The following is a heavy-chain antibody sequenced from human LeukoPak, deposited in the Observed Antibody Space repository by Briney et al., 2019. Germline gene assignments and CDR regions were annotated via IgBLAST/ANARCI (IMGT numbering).Heavy chain of an antibody. D-gene: IGHD6-19*01. V-gene: IGHV3-30-3*01. CDR2: ISYDGSNK. Sequence: GRSLRLSCAASGFTFSSYAMHWVRQAPGKGLEWVAVISYDGSNKYYADSVKGRFTISRDNSKNTLYLQMNSLRAEDTAAYYCAIFDSSGWYGDYYYGMDVWGQGTTVTVSS. CDR1: GFTFSSYA. CDR3: AIFDSSGWYGDYYYGMDV. J-gene: IGHJ6*02.